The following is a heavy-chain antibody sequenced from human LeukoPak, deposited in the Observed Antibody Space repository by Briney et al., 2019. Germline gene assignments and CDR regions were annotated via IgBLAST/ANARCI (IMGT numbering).Heavy chain of an antibody. CDR1: GGSISSSSHY. CDR3: ARHESSYYYDSSGYYGWYFRDYYYYGMDV. D-gene: IGHD3-22*01. V-gene: IGHV4-39*01. Sequence: SETLSLTCTVSGGSISSSSHYWGWIRQPPGKGLEWIGSIYYSGSTYYNPSLKSRVTISVDTSKNQFSLKLSSVTAADTAVYYCARHESSYYYDSSGYYGWYFRDYYYYGMDVWGQGTTVTVSS. J-gene: IGHJ6*02. CDR2: IYYSGST.